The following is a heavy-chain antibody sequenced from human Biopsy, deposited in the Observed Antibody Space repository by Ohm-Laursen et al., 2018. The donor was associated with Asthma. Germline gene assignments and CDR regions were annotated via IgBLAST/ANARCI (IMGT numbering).Heavy chain of an antibody. J-gene: IGHJ4*02. Sequence: SSVKVSCKSLGGTFNTYVIGWVRQAPGQGLEWMGGINSVFGTTTYPQKFQDRVTITADDSTSTVYMELSSLGSEDTAVYFCARKAGSCISRTCYSLDFWGQGTLVTVSS. CDR2: INSVFGTT. CDR3: ARKAGSCISRTCYSLDF. CDR1: GGTFNTYV. D-gene: IGHD2-2*01. V-gene: IGHV1-69*01.